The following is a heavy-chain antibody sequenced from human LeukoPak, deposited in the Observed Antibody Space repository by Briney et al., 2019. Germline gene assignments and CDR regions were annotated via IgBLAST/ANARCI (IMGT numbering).Heavy chain of an antibody. V-gene: IGHV1-2*02. J-gene: IGHJ5*02. D-gene: IGHD6-13*01. CDR2: INPNSGVT. CDR1: GYTLTAYY. Sequence: ASVKVSCKASGYTLTAYYVHWVRQAPGQGLEWMGWINPNSGVTKYAQKFQGRVTMTRDTSISTAYMELSRLISGDTAVYYCAKMAIAAAVEGDSWFDPWGQGTLVTVSS. CDR3: AKMAIAAAVEGDSWFDP.